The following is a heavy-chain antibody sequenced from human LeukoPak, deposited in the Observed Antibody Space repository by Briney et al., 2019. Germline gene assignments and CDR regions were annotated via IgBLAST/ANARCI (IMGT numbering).Heavy chain of an antibody. J-gene: IGHJ6*02. CDR2: INPNSGGT. Sequence: ASVKVSCKTSGYTFTGYYIHWVRQAPGQGLEWMGWINPNSGGTDYTQKFQGRVTMTRDTSISTAYMELSRLKSDDTAVYFCARDDFEYSVHYGMDVWGQGTAVTVSS. V-gene: IGHV1-2*02. CDR3: ARDDFEYSVHYGMDV. CDR1: GYTFTGYY. D-gene: IGHD3-9*01.